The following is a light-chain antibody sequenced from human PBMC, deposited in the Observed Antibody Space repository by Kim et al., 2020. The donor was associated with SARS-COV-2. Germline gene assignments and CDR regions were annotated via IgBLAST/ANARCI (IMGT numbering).Light chain of an antibody. CDR2: DVT. CDR1: NHDIGRHNY. Sequence: QSVTLSCPGTNHDIGRHNYVSWYQLHPGKAPKLIISDVTRRPSGVPHRFSGSKSADTASLTISGLQTEDEADYYCCSYAGSDSFVVFGGGTQLTVL. CDR3: CSYAGSDSFVV. V-gene: IGLV2-11*01. J-gene: IGLJ2*01.